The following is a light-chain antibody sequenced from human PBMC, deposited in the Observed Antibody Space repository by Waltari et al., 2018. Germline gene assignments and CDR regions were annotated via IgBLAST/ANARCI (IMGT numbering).Light chain of an antibody. CDR3: QQLNSYPPT. Sequence: DIQLTQSPSFLSASVGDRVTITCRASQGISSYLAWYQQKPGKAPKLLIYAASTLQSGVPSRFSGSRSGTEFTLTIRILQPEDFATYYCQQLNSYPPTFGGGTHVDIK. V-gene: IGKV1-9*01. CDR2: AAS. J-gene: IGKJ4*01. CDR1: QGISSY.